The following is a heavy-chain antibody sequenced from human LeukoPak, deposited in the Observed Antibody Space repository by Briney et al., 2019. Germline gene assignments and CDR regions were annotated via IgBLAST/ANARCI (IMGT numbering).Heavy chain of an antibody. D-gene: IGHD1-14*01. J-gene: IGHJ4*02. CDR3: ARDPDRRSPEYYFDY. CDR2: IKQGGSEK. CDR1: GFTFSSYW. V-gene: IGHV3-7*01. Sequence: GGSLRLSCAASGFTFSSYWMSWVRQAPGKGLEWVANIKQGGSEKYYVDSVKGRFTISRDNAKNSLYLQMNSLRAEDTAVYYCARDPDRRSPEYYFDYWGQGTLVTVSS.